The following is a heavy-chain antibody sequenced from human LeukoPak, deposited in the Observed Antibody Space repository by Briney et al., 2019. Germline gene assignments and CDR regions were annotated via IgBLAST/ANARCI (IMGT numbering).Heavy chain of an antibody. V-gene: IGHV4-59*01. J-gene: IGHJ3*02. Sequence: PSETLSLTCTVSGGSISSYYWSWIRQPPGKGLEWIGYIYYSGSTNYNPSLKSRVTISVDTSMNQFSLKLSSVTAADTAVYYCACRHDAFDIWGQGTMVTVSS. CDR2: IYYSGST. CDR1: GGSISSYY. CDR3: ACRHDAFDI.